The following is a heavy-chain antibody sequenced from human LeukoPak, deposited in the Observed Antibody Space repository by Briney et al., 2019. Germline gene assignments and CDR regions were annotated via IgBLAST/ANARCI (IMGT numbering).Heavy chain of an antibody. Sequence: SETLSLTCAVYGGSFSGYYWSWIRKPPGKGLEWIGEINHSGSTNYNPSLKSRVTISVDTSKNQFSLKLSSVTAADTAVYYCARLKWELLHFGYFDYWGQGTLVTVSS. D-gene: IGHD1-26*01. J-gene: IGHJ4*02. V-gene: IGHV4-34*01. CDR1: GGSFSGYY. CDR2: INHSGST. CDR3: ARLKWELLHFGYFDY.